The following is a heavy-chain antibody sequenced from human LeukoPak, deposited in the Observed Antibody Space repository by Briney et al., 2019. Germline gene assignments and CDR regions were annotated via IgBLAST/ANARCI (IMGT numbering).Heavy chain of an antibody. CDR2: ISHSGST. D-gene: IGHD3-22*01. V-gene: IGHV4-34*01. CDR3: AREAYYDSSFVDY. Sequence: SETLSLTCAVYGGSFSGYYWSWIRQPPGKGLEWIGEISHSGSTNYNPSLKSRVTISVDTSKNQFSLKLSSVTAADTAVYYCAREAYYDSSFVDYWGQGTLVTVSS. CDR1: GGSFSGYY. J-gene: IGHJ4*02.